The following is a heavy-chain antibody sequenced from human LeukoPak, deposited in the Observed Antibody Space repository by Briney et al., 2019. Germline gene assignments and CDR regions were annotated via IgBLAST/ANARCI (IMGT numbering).Heavy chain of an antibody. CDR1: GGTFSSYA. CDR3: AGGLTTRGYFDY. J-gene: IGHJ4*02. CDR2: IIPIFGTA. D-gene: IGHD4-11*01. Sequence: GASVKVSCKASGGTFSSYAISWVRQAPGQGLEWMGGIIPIFGTANYAQKLQGRVTITTDESTSTAYMELSSLRSEDTAVYYCAGGLTTRGYFDYWGQGTLVTVSS. V-gene: IGHV1-69*05.